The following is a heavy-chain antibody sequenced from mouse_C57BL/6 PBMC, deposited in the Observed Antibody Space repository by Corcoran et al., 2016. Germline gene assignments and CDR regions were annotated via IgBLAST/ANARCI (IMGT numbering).Heavy chain of an antibody. V-gene: IGHV9-3*01. Sequence: QIQLVQSGPELKKPGETVKISCKASGYTFTTYGMSWVKQAPGKGLKWMGWINTYSGVPTYADDFKGRFAFSLETSASTAYLQINNLKNEDTATYFCARRNYVSYYVDYWGQGTTLTVSS. J-gene: IGHJ2*01. CDR2: INTYSGVP. CDR1: GYTFTTYG. D-gene: IGHD2-1*01. CDR3: ARRNYVSYYVDY.